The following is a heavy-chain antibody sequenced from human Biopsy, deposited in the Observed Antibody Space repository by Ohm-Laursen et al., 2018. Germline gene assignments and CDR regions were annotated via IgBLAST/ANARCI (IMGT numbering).Heavy chain of an antibody. CDR1: GGSISNNNYY. D-gene: IGHD3-22*01. J-gene: IGHJ5*02. Sequence: SDTLSLTCLVSGGSISNNNYYWGWIRQPPGKGLEWIGSIFYRGSTHYKPPLKSRVNISVDTSKNQFSLKLNSVTAADTAVYYCARDYDTSGYYYVSWGQGTLVTVSS. CDR3: ARDYDTSGYYYVS. V-gene: IGHV4-39*01. CDR2: IFYRGST.